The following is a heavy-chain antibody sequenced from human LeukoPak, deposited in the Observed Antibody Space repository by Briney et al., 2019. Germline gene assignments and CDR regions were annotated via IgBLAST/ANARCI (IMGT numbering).Heavy chain of an antibody. J-gene: IGHJ4*02. CDR2: ISTYNGNT. CDR3: ARDQGYCISSSCHEVYQFDY. V-gene: IGHV1-18*01. Sequence: PRASVKVSCKASGGTFSSYAISWVRQAPGQGLEWMGWISTYNGNTNYAQKVQGRVTMTTDTSTSTAYMELRSLRSDDTAVYFCARDQGYCISSSCHEVYQFDYWGQGTLVTVSS. CDR1: GGTFSSYA. D-gene: IGHD2-2*01.